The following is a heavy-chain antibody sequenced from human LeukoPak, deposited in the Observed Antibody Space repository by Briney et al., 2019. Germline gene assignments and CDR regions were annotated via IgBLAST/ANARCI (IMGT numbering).Heavy chain of an antibody. D-gene: IGHD6-13*01. V-gene: IGHV4-4*07. CDR3: ARDEQQLVGDWFDP. Sequence: SETLSLTCTVSGGSISSYYWSWIRHPAGKGLEWIGRIYTSGSTNYNPSLKSRVTMSVDTSKNQFSLKLSSVTAADTAVYYCARDEQQLVGDWFDPWGQGTLVTVSS. CDR2: IYTSGST. CDR1: GGSISSYY. J-gene: IGHJ5*02.